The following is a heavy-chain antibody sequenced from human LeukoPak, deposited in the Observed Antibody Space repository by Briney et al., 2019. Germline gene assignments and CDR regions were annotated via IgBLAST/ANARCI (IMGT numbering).Heavy chain of an antibody. CDR2: SYYSGST. Sequence: SETLSLTCTVPGGPIRRSSYYWGWIRQPPGKGLEWIGSSYYSGSTYYNPSLKSRVTISVDTSKNQFSLKLSSVTAADTAVYYCARHYCSGGSCYPHDAFDIWGQGTMVTVSS. V-gene: IGHV4-39*01. CDR3: ARHYCSGGSCYPHDAFDI. J-gene: IGHJ3*02. CDR1: GGPIRRSSYY. D-gene: IGHD2-15*01.